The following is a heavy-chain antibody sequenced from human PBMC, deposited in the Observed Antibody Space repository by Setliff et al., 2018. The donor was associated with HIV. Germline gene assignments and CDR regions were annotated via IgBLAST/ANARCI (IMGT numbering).Heavy chain of an antibody. J-gene: IGHJ4*02. D-gene: IGHD3-10*01. Sequence: GGSLRLSCAASGFTFSRYGMHWVRQAPGKGLEWVAFISYDGSKKYDADFVKGRFTISRDNSKNTLYLQMNSLRAEDTAVYYCAPALGMVRGVIYDYWGQGTLVTVSS. CDR1: GFTFSRYG. V-gene: IGHV3-30*04. CDR3: APALGMVRGVIYDY. CDR2: ISYDGSKK.